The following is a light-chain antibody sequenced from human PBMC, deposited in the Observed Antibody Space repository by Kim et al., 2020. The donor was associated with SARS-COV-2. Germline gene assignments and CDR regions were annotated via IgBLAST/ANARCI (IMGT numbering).Light chain of an antibody. CDR3: SSYTSSSTLGV. Sequence: QSALTQPASVSGSPGQSITISCTGTSSDVGGYNYVSWYQQHPGKAPKLMIYDVSNRSSGVSNRFSGSKSGNTASLTISGPQAEDEADYYCSSYTSSSTLGVFGGGTQLTVL. CDR2: DVS. CDR1: SSDVGGYNY. V-gene: IGLV2-14*03. J-gene: IGLJ3*02.